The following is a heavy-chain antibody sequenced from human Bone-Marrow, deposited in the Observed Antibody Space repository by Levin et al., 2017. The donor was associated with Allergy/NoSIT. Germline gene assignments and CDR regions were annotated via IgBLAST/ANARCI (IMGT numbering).Heavy chain of an antibody. Sequence: SQTLSLTCTVSGGSVSSGSYYWSWIRQPPGKGLEWIGYIYYSGSTNYNPSLKSRVTISVDTSKNQFSLKLSSVTAADTAVYYCARDSYDSSGAVYGMDVWGQGTTVTVSS. D-gene: IGHD3-22*01. V-gene: IGHV4-61*01. CDR3: ARDSYDSSGAVYGMDV. J-gene: IGHJ6*02. CDR2: IYYSGST. CDR1: GGSVSSGSYY.